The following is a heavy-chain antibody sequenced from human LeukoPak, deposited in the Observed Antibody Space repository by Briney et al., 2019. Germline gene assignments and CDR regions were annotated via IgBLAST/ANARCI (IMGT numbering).Heavy chain of an antibody. Sequence: PGGSLRLSCAASGFTFSNYWMTWVRQAPGKGREWVADIKQDGSEKLYVKSVRGRFTISRDNAKMSLFLQMNSLRAEDTAVYYCARDNGVVHGVYYMDVWGKGTTVTVS. J-gene: IGHJ6*03. V-gene: IGHV3-7*01. CDR2: IKQDGSEK. D-gene: IGHD3-3*01. CDR3: ARDNGVVHGVYYMDV. CDR1: GFTFSNYW.